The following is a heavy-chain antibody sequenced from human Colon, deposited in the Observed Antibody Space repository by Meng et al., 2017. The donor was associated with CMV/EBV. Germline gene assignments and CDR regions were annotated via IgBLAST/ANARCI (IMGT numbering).Heavy chain of an antibody. V-gene: IGHV1-69*10. CDR3: ARGVGGNLPYFDY. CDR1: GGTFSGHV. CDR2: ITPILQIA. D-gene: IGHD4-23*01. J-gene: IGHJ4*02. Sequence: CTHSGGTFSGHVISWVRQAPGQGLEWMGGITPILQIANYAQKFQGRVTITADTSTSTTYMELSSLRSEDTAIYYCARGVGGNLPYFDYWGQGTLVTVSS.